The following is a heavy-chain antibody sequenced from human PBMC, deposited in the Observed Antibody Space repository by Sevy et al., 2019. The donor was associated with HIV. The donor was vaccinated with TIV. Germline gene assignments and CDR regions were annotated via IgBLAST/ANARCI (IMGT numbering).Heavy chain of an antibody. CDR3: ARGENNDEFFQY. CDR2: TSYDGSHK. Sequence: GGSLRLSCTVSGFIFRNFAMHWVRQAPGKGLEWVAVTSYDGSHKYYADSVKGRFTVSRDNSRNILSLEMSSLRRDDTAVYYCARGENNDEFFQYWGQGTLVTVSS. CDR1: GFIFRNFA. J-gene: IGHJ1*01. D-gene: IGHD1-26*01. V-gene: IGHV3-30*04.